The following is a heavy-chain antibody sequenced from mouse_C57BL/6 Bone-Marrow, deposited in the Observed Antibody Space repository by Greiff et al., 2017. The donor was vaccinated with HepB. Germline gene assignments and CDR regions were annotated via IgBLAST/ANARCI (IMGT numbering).Heavy chain of an antibody. CDR3: TNWVYYAMDY. V-gene: IGHV1-15*01. CDR2: IDPETGGT. D-gene: IGHD4-1*01. J-gene: IGHJ4*01. Sequence: VQLQQSGAELVRPGASVTLSCKASGYTFTDYEMPWVKQTPVHGLEWIGAIDPETGGTAYNQKFKGKAILTADKSSSSAYMELRSLTSEDSAVYYCTNWVYYAMDYWGQGTSVTVSS. CDR1: GYTFTDYE.